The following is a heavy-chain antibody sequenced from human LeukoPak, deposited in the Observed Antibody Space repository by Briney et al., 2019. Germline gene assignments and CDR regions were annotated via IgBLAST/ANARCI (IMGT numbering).Heavy chain of an antibody. J-gene: IGHJ4*02. V-gene: IGHV1-2*02. CDR1: GYTFTGHY. D-gene: IGHD3-22*01. CDR2: INPNSGGT. Sequence: GASVKVSCKASGYTFTGHYMHWVRQATGQGLEWMGWINPNSGGTNYAQKFQGRVTMTRDTSISTAYMELSRLRSDDTAVYYCARGAHYHDSSEGYDYWGQGTLVTVSS. CDR3: ARGAHYHDSSEGYDY.